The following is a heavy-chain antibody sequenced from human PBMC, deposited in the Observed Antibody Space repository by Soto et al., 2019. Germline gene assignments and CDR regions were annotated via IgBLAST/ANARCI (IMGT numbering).Heavy chain of an antibody. J-gene: IGHJ5*02. V-gene: IGHV5-10-1*01. CDR3: ARHGRNSSGWGFDWFDP. Sequence: PGESLKISCKGSGYSFTSYWISWVRQMPGKGLEWMGRIDPSDSYTNYSPSFQGHVTISADKSISTAYLQWSSLKASDTAMYYCARHGRNSSGWGFDWFDPWGQGTLVTVSS. CDR1: GYSFTSYW. CDR2: IDPSDSYT. D-gene: IGHD6-19*01.